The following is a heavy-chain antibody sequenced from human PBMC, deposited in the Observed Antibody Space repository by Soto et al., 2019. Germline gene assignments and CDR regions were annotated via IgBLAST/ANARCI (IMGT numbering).Heavy chain of an antibody. CDR1: GYTFTSYG. CDR3: ARDQGTRSDS. J-gene: IGHJ4*02. Sequence: QVQLVQSGAEVKKPGASVKVSCKASGYTFTSYGISWVRQAPGQGLERMGWISAYNGNTNYAQKRQGRVTMTKDTSTSTAYIEVRSLRSCDTAVSYCARDQGTRSDSRGQGTLVTVSS. V-gene: IGHV1-18*01. D-gene: IGHD3-10*01. CDR2: ISAYNGNT.